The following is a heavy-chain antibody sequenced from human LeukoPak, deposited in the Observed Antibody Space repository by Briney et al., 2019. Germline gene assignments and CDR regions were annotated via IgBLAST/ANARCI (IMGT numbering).Heavy chain of an antibody. D-gene: IGHD2-8*01. CDR3: AKAGDGCFDY. Sequence: GGSLRLSCAASGFTFSSYGMHWVRQAPGKGLEWVAVISYDGSNKYYADSVKGRFTISRDNSKNTLYLQMNSLRAEDTAVFYCAKAGDGCFDYWGQGTLVTVSS. V-gene: IGHV3-30*18. J-gene: IGHJ4*02. CDR2: ISYDGSNK. CDR1: GFTFSSYG.